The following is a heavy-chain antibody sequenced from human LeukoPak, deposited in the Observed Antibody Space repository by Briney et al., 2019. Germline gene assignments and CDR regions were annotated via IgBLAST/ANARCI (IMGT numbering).Heavy chain of an antibody. D-gene: IGHD3-22*01. V-gene: IGHV3-53*01. CDR2: IYSGGNT. J-gene: IGHJ4*02. CDR1: GFAVSSNS. Sequence: GGSLRLSCTVSGFAVSSNSMSWVRQAPGKGLEWVSFIYSGGNTHNSDSVKGRFTISRDNSKNTLYLQMNSLRAEDTAVYYCARRAGDYSHPYDYWGQGTLVTVSS. CDR3: ARRAGDYSHPYDY.